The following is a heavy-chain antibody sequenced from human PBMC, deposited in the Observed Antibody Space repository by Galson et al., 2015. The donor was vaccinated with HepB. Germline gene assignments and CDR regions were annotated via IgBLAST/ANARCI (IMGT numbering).Heavy chain of an antibody. D-gene: IGHD3-9*01. V-gene: IGHV3-48*02. CDR2: ISSSSGTI. CDR1: GFTFSSYS. CDR3: ARDGGIYYDILTGYYIRGYFDY. Sequence: SLRLSCAASGFTFSSYSMNWVRQAPGKGLEWVSYISSSSGTIYYADSVKGRFTISRDNAKNSLYLQMNSLRDEDTAVYYCARDGGIYYDILTGYYIRGYFDYWGQGTLVTVSS. J-gene: IGHJ4*02.